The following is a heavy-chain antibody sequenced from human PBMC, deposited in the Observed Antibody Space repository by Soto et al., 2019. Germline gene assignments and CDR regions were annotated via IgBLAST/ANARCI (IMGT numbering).Heavy chain of an antibody. Sequence: QLQLQESGPGLVKPSETLSLTCTVSGGSISSSSYYWGWIRQPPGKGLEWIGSIYYSGRTYYNPSLKSRVTISVDTSKNQFSLKLSSVTAADTAVYYCARHLMGWFSDWYFDLWGRGTLVTVSS. V-gene: IGHV4-39*01. CDR2: IYYSGRT. D-gene: IGHD3-10*01. CDR1: GGSISSSSYY. J-gene: IGHJ2*01. CDR3: ARHLMGWFSDWYFDL.